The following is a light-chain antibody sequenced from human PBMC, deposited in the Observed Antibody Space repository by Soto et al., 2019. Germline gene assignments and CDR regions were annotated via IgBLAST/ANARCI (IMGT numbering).Light chain of an antibody. CDR1: ASNIGAGYD. CDR3: LSFDSSLGGSV. CDR2: GNH. Sequence: QSVLTQPPSVSGAPGQRVTISCTGSASNIGAGYDVHWYQQLPGTAPKLLIYGNHRRPSGVPDRFSGSKSGTSASLAITGLQAEDEADYYCLSFDSSLGGSVFGGGTTLTVL. V-gene: IGLV1-40*01. J-gene: IGLJ3*02.